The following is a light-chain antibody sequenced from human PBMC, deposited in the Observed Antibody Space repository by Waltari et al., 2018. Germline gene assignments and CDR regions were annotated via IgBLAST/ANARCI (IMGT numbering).Light chain of an antibody. Sequence: SHELTQPPSVSVSPGQTATITCSGETLSKQYVYWYQHKPGQAPVLLIYKDTERPSGIPDRGSGSSSGTSVTLTISGVQAEDEADYYCQLADSTVTYVFGPGTKVIVL. V-gene: IGLV3-25*03. CDR1: TLSKQY. CDR3: QLADSTVTYV. CDR2: KDT. J-gene: IGLJ1*01.